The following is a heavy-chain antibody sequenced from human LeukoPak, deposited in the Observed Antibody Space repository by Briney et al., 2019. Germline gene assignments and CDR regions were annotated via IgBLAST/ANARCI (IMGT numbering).Heavy chain of an antibody. CDR1: GFTFSSYW. J-gene: IGHJ4*02. Sequence: GGSLRLSCAASGFTFSSYWMNWVRQAPGKGLEWVANIHEDGSDKYYVDSVKGRFTVSRDNAKNSLYLQMNSLRAEDTAVYYCAKGGSVGVGTSYYFDYWGQGTLVTVSS. CDR2: IHEDGSDK. CDR3: AKGGSVGVGTSYYFDY. D-gene: IGHD1-26*01. V-gene: IGHV3-7*05.